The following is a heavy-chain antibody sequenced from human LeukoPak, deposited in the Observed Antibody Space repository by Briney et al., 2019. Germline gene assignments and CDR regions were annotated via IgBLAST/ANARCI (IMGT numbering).Heavy chain of an antibody. D-gene: IGHD6-13*01. CDR1: GFTFSSYA. CDR2: ISGSGGST. J-gene: IGHJ4*02. CDR3: AKAPNAYSSLFDY. V-gene: IGHV3-23*01. Sequence: PGGSLRLSCAASGFTFSSYAMSWVRQAPGKGLEWVSAISGSGGSTYYADSVKGRFTISRDNSKNTLYLQMDSLRAEDTAVYYCAKAPNAYSSLFDYWGQGTLVTVSS.